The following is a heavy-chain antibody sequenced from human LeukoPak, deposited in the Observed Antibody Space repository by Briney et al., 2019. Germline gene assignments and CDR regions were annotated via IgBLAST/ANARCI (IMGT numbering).Heavy chain of an antibody. CDR1: GDSISSYY. CDR3: ARLRRTRGYCSGGSCYSDAFDI. J-gene: IGHJ3*02. Sequence: PSETLSLTCTVSGDSISSYYWSWIRQPPGKGLEWIGYIYYSGSTNYNPSLKSRVTISVDTSKNQFSLKLSSVTAADTAVYYCARLRRTRGYCSGGSCYSDAFDIWGQGTMVTVSS. D-gene: IGHD2-15*01. CDR2: IYYSGST. V-gene: IGHV4-59*08.